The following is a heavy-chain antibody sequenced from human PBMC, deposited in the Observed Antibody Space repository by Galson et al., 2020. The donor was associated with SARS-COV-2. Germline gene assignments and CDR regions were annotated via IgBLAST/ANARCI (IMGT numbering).Heavy chain of an antibody. CDR1: GGSFSGYY. Sequence: SETLSLTCAVYGGSFSGYYWSWIRQPPGKGLEWIGEINHSGSTNYNPSLKSRVTISVDTSKNQFSLKLSSVTAADTAVYYCARLEGGSSSSFDAFDIWGQGTMVTVSS. D-gene: IGHD6-6*01. V-gene: IGHV4-34*01. CDR3: ARLEGGSSSSFDAFDI. CDR2: INHSGST. J-gene: IGHJ3*02.